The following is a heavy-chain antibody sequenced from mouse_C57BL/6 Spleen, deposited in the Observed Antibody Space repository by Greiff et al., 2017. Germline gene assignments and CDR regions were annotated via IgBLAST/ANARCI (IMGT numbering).Heavy chain of an antibody. V-gene: IGHV10-1*01. CDR3: VRAGTGDYYAMDY. CDR2: IRSKSNNYAT. D-gene: IGHD4-1*01. J-gene: IGHJ4*01. Sequence: EVMLVESGGGLVQPKGSLKLSCAASGFSFNTYAMNWVRQAPGKGLEWVARIRSKSNNYATYYADSVKDRFTISRDDSESMLYLQMNNLKTEDTAMYYCVRAGTGDYYAMDYWGQGTSVTVSS. CDR1: GFSFNTYA.